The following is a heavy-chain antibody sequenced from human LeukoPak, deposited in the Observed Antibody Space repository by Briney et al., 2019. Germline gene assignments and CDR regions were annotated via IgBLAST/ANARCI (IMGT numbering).Heavy chain of an antibody. D-gene: IGHD3-3*01. CDR2: IWYDGSNK. V-gene: IGHV3-33*01. J-gene: IGHJ6*02. CDR1: GFTFSSYG. Sequence: GGSLRLSCAASGFTFSSYGMHWVRQAPGKGLEWVAVIWYDGSNKYYADSVKGRFTISRDNSKNTLYLQMNSLRAEDTAVYYCARDLLLEWLLFDYYYYGMDVWGQGTTATVSS. CDR3: ARDLLLEWLLFDYYYYGMDV.